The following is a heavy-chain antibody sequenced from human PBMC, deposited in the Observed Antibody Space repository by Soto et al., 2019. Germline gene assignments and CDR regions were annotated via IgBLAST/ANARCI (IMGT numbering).Heavy chain of an antibody. CDR3: TQIYGSGSWGSYFHS. CDR1: GFSLTTTGVG. J-gene: IGHJ4*02. D-gene: IGHD2-15*01. CDR2: VFWDDGE. Sequence: QITLRESGPSLVKPTETLTLTCTFSGFSLTTTGVGVGWIRQPPGKALEWLAVVFWDDGERYSPSLKSRVNIAKDTSKNQVVLTMTNMDPVDTATYYCTQIYGSGSWGSYFHSWGQGTLVTVSS. V-gene: IGHV2-5*02.